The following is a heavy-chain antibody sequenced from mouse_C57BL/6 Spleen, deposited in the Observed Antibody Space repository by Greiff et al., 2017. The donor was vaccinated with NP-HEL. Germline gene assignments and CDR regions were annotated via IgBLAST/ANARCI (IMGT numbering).Heavy chain of an antibody. CDR3: ARSYGSSYGYYFDY. CDR1: GYTFTSYW. CDR2: IDPSDSET. Sequence: VQLQQPGAELVRPGSSVKLSCKASGYTFTSYWMHWVKQRPIQGLEWIGNIDPSDSETHYNQKFKDKATLTVDKSSSTAYMQLSSLTSEDSAVYYCARSYGSSYGYYFDYWGQGTTLTVSS. V-gene: IGHV1-52*01. D-gene: IGHD1-1*01. J-gene: IGHJ2*01.